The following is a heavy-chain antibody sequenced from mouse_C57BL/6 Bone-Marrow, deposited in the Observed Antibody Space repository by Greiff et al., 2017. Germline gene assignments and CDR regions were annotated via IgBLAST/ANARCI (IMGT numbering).Heavy chain of an antibody. J-gene: IGHJ3*01. V-gene: IGHV1-82*01. Sequence: VQLQQSGPELVKPGASVKISCKASGYAFSSSWMNWVKQRPGKGLEWIGRIYPGDGDTNYNGKFKGKATLTADKSSSTAYMQLSSLTSEDSAVYFCARGYYDDDGGAWFAYWGQGTLVTVSA. CDR3: ARGYYDDDGGAWFAY. CDR2: IYPGDGDT. D-gene: IGHD2-4*01. CDR1: GYAFSSSW.